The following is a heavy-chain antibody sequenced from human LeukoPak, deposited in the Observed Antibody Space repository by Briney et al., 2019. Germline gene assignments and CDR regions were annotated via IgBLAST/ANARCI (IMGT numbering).Heavy chain of an antibody. Sequence: GASVKVSCKASGYTFTSYGISWVRQAPGQGLEWMGWISAYNGNTNYAQKLQGRVTMTRDMSTSTVYMELSSLRSEDTAVYYCARGRGITIFGVVTRQGWFDPWGQGTLVTVSS. V-gene: IGHV1-18*01. D-gene: IGHD3-3*01. CDR2: ISAYNGNT. CDR1: GYTFTSYG. CDR3: ARGRGITIFGVVTRQGWFDP. J-gene: IGHJ5*02.